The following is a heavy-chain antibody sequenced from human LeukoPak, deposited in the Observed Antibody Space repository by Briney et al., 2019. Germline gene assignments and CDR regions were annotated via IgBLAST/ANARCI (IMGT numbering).Heavy chain of an antibody. CDR2: IYYSGST. D-gene: IGHD6-13*01. CDR3: ARAPAGGPRPYSSSWHHYYYYGMDV. J-gene: IGHJ6*02. Sequence: SETLSLTCTVSGGSISSYYWSWIRQPPGKGLEWIGYIYYSGSTNYNPSLKSRVTISVDTSKNQFSLKLSSVTAADTAVYYCARAPAGGPRPYSSSWHHYYYYGMDVWGQGTTVTVSS. CDR1: GGSISSYY. V-gene: IGHV4-59*08.